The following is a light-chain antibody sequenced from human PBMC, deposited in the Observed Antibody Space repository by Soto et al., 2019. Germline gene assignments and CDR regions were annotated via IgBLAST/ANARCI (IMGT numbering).Light chain of an antibody. V-gene: IGLV2-14*03. CDR3: NSYTTVPSVV. Sequence: QSALAQPASVSGSPGQSITISCTGTSSDVGGYNYVSWYQPHPGKAPKLMIYAVSNRPSGVSNRFSGSKSGNTASLTIAGLQAEDEADYYCNSYTTVPSVVFGGGTKLTVL. CDR1: SSDVGGYNY. J-gene: IGLJ2*01. CDR2: AVS.